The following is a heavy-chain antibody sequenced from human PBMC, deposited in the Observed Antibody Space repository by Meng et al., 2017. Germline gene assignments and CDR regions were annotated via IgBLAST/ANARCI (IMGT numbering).Heavy chain of an antibody. Sequence: SETLSLTCTVSGGSISSYYWSWIRQPPGKGLEWIGYIYYSGSTNYNPSLKSRVTISVDTSKNQFSLKLSSVTAADTAVYYCASGHSSGYYHDYWGQGTLVTVSS. J-gene: IGHJ4*02. CDR1: GGSISSYY. V-gene: IGHV4-59*01. CDR3: ASGHSSGYYHDY. D-gene: IGHD3-22*01. CDR2: IYYSGST.